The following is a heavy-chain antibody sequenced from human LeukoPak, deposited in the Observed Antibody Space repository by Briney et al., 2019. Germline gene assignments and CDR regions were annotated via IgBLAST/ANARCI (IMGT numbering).Heavy chain of an antibody. CDR3: AREGSRGWKKPGIYYFDY. J-gene: IGHJ4*02. Sequence: ASVKVSCKASGYTFTGYYMHWVRQAPGQGLEWMGWINPNSGGTNYAQKFQGRVTMTRDTSISTAYMELSRLRSDDTAVYYCAREGSRGWKKPGIYYFDYGGRGPLVTVSS. D-gene: IGHD6-19*01. V-gene: IGHV1-2*02. CDR2: INPNSGGT. CDR1: GYTFTGYY.